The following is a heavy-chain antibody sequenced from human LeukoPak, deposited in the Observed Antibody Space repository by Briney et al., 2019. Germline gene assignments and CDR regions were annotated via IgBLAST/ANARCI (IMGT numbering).Heavy chain of an antibody. CDR2: INLNSGGT. CDR3: ARDQNYDYVWGSYRYTAFDY. D-gene: IGHD3-16*02. J-gene: IGHJ4*02. V-gene: IGHV1-2*02. CDR1: GYTFTGYY. Sequence: ASVKVSCKASGYTFTGYYMHWVRQAPGQGLEWMGWINLNSGGTNYAQKFQGRVTMTRDTSISTAYMELSRLRSDDTAVYYCARDQNYDYVWGSYRYTAFDYWGQGTLVTVSS.